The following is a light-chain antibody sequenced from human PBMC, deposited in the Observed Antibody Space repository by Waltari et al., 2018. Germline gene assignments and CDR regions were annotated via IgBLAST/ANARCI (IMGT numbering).Light chain of an antibody. V-gene: IGKV4-1*01. J-gene: IGKJ1*01. CDR1: QSVLHSSTNKNY. CDR2: LAS. CDR3: LHYSSPPRA. Sequence: DIVMTQSPDFLAVSLGERATINCKSSQSVLHSSTNKNYLGWYKQKPGQPPKMLIYLASTRESGVPDRFSGSGSGTDFTLTISNVQAEDAAVYYCLHYSSPPRAFGRGTKVEIK.